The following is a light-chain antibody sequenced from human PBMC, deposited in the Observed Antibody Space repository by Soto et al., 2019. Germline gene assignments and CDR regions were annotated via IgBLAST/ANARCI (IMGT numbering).Light chain of an antibody. J-gene: IGLJ1*01. CDR2: EVS. CDR1: SSDIGGYDY. Sequence: QSVLTQPASVSGSPGQSITISCTGTSSDIGGYDYVSWYQQHPGRAPKLMIYEVSNRPSGVSNRFSGSKSGSTASLTISGLQAEDEADYYCSSFRSGSTLYVFGTGTKVTVL. V-gene: IGLV2-14*03. CDR3: SSFRSGSTLYV.